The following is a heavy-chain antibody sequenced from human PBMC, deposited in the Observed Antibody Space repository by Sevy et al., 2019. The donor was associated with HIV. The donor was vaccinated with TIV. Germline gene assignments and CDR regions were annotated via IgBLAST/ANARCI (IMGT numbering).Heavy chain of an antibody. D-gene: IGHD1-7*01. CDR1: GDSISGYY. CDR2: IFYSRST. CDR3: ARGDPELFYGMDV. Sequence: SETLSLTCTVSGDSISGYYWNWIRQPPGKGLEWIGYIFYSRSTPYNPSLKSRVTISKDTSKNQFSLKLTSVTAADTAVYYCARGDPELFYGMDVWGQGTTVTVSS. V-gene: IGHV4-59*01. J-gene: IGHJ6*02.